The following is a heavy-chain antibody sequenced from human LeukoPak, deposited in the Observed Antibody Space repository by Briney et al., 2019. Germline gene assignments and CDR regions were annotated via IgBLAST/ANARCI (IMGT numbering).Heavy chain of an antibody. CDR3: ARGGRPLGYFYMDV. V-gene: IGHV1-69*05. CDR1: ADSFNNHA. Sequence: SVKVSCKASADSFNNHAFNWVRQAPGQGPEWMGGSIPLFGTVKAAQKFQGRFTITTDESTSTAYMELSSLTSEDTAVYYCARGGRPLGYFYMDVWGKGTTVTVS. CDR2: SIPLFGTV. J-gene: IGHJ6*03.